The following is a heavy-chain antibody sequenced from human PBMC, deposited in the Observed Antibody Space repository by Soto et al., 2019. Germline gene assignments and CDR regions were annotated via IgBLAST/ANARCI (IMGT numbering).Heavy chain of an antibody. Sequence: SLRLSCTASGFNFRSYAMSWVRQAPGKGLEWVSIISSNGEGTHHTGATYYADSVRGRFTISRDNSKNTLSLQMNSLRAEDTAIYFCTKALYCSSTSCYSGGDTFHVWGQGTMVTVSS. CDR2: ISSNGEGTHHTGAT. D-gene: IGHD2-2*01. V-gene: IGHV3-23*01. CDR1: GFNFRSYA. J-gene: IGHJ3*01. CDR3: TKALYCSSTSCYSGGDTFHV.